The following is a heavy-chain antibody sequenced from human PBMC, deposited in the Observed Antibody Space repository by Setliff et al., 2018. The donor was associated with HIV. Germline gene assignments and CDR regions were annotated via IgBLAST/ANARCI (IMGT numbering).Heavy chain of an antibody. J-gene: IGHJ5*02. D-gene: IGHD1-26*01. V-gene: IGHV4-30-4*08. CDR1: DASITADTFY. CDR2: IHNSGTT. Sequence: PSETLSLTCTVSDASITADTFYWNWLRQPPGKGPEWIGYIHNSGTTHYNPAFESRLIISLDMSNNRFSLNLASVTAADTAVYYCARYGGSYSSHWFDPWGQGTLVTVSS. CDR3: ARYGGSYSSHWFDP.